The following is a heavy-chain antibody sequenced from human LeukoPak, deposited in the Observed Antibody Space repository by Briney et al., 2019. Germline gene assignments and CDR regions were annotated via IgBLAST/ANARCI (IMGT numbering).Heavy chain of an antibody. Sequence: PGGSLRLSCAASGFIFNTYVMHWVRQAPGKGLEWLAFIRYDGSNKNYADSVKGRLTISRDNTKNSLYLQMNSLRAEDTAVYYCAKDGGSDPDSFDIWGQGTMVTVSS. V-gene: IGHV3-30*02. CDR3: AKDGGSDPDSFDI. D-gene: IGHD2-15*01. CDR1: GFIFNTYV. J-gene: IGHJ3*02. CDR2: IRYDGSNK.